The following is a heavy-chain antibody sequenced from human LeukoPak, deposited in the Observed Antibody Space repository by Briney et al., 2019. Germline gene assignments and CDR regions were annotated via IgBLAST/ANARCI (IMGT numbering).Heavy chain of an antibody. CDR3: ARVGSYYDSSGYYPSAEYFQH. CDR1: GGSISSYY. V-gene: IGHV4-59*01. Sequence: SETLSLTCTVSGGSISSYYWSWIRQPPGKGLEWIGYIYYSGSTNYNPSLKSRVTISVDTSKNQFSLKLSSVTAADTAVYYCARVGSYYDSSGYYPSAEYFQHWGQGTLVTVSS. J-gene: IGHJ1*01. CDR2: IYYSGST. D-gene: IGHD3-22*01.